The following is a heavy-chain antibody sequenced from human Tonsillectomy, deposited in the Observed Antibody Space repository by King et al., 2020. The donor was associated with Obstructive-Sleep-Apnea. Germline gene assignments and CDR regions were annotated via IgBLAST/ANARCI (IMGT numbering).Heavy chain of an antibody. CDR2: IGSNANSYAT. Sequence: EVQLVESGGGLVQPGGSLKLSCAASGFTFSGSAMHWVRQASGKGLEWVGRIGSNANSYATAYAASVTGRFTISRDDSKNTAYLQMNSLKTEDTAVYFCTRRGGTDGSGYYYVVPVGSGGQGTLVTVS. CDR3: TRRGGTDGSGYYYVVPVGS. V-gene: IGHV3-73*02. CDR1: GFTFSGSA. D-gene: IGHD3-22*01. J-gene: IGHJ4*02.